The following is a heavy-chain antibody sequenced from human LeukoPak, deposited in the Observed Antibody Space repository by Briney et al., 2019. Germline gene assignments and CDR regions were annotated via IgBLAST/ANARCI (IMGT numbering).Heavy chain of an antibody. V-gene: IGHV1-46*01. J-gene: IGHJ5*02. CDR3: ARDNSVGDNAWWFDP. D-gene: IGHD1-26*01. CDR1: GYTFTGYY. CDR2: INPTGGST. Sequence: ASVKVSCRASGYTFTGYYMHWVRQAPGQGLEWMGLINPTGGSTGYAQKFQGRVTMTRDMSTSTDYMELSSLRSEDTAIYYCARDNSVGDNAWWFDPWGQGTLVTVSS.